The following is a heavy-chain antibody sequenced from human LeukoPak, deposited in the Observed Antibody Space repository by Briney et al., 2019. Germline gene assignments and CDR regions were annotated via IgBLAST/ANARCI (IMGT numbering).Heavy chain of an antibody. D-gene: IGHD2-21*02. V-gene: IGHV4-59*01. CDR1: GGSISSYY. CDR2: IYYSGST. CDR3: ARSRVRLPRCAFDI. Sequence: PSGTLSLTCTVSGGSISSYYWSWIRQPPGKGLEWIGYIYYSGSTNYNPSLKSRVTISVDTSKNQFSLKLSSVTAADTAVYYCARSRVRLPRCAFDIWGQGTVVTVSS. J-gene: IGHJ3*02.